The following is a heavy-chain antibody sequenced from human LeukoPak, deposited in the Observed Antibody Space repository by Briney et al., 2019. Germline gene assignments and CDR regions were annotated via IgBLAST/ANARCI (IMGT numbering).Heavy chain of an antibody. D-gene: IGHD2-15*01. CDR1: GYTFLDYY. V-gene: IGHV1-69-2*01. CDR2: FDPENGET. CDR3: ARGSPGAGVDYYYMDV. Sequence: GASVKVSCKAAGYTFLDYYIQWIQQAPGKGLEWMGRFDPENGETIYAEKFRGRVTMTADTSIDTAYLELNNLRFEDTAVYYCARGSPGAGVDYYYMDVWGKGTTVTVPS. J-gene: IGHJ6*03.